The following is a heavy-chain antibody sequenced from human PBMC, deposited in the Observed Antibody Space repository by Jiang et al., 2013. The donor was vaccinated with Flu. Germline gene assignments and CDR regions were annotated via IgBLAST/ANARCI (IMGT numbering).Heavy chain of an antibody. J-gene: IGHJ4*02. D-gene: IGHD3-22*01. CDR3: ARARGSGYGFRFDY. Sequence: RLSCAASGFTFSSYAMHWVRQAPGKGLEWVAVISYDGSNKYYADSVKGRFTISRDNSKNTLYLQMNSLRAEDTAVYYCARARGSGYGFRFDYWGQGTLVTVSS. CDR1: GFTFSSYA. V-gene: IGHV3-30-3*01. CDR2: ISYDGSNK.